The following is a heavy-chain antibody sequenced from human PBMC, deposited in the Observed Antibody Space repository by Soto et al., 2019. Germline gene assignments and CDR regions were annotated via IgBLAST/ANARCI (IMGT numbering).Heavy chain of an antibody. Sequence: EVQLLESGGDLVQPGGSLRLSCAASGFTFSNYAMSWVRRGPGKGLEWVSAISDSGVSTYYADSVKGRFTISRDNSRNTLDLQMNSLGAEYTAVYYCVKLTGDILTAYDYWGQGTLVTVSS. CDR2: ISDSGVST. V-gene: IGHV3-23*01. CDR1: GFTFSNYA. CDR3: VKLTGDILTAYDY. D-gene: IGHD3-9*01. J-gene: IGHJ4*02.